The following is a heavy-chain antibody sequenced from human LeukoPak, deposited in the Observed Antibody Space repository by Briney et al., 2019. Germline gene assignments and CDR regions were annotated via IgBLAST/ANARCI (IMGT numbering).Heavy chain of an antibody. CDR2: IYYSGST. CDR3: ARHGLQTYYYGSGSQAFDI. V-gene: IGHV4-59*08. D-gene: IGHD3-10*01. Sequence: SETLSLTCTVSGGSISSYYWSWIRQPPGKGLEWIGYIYYSGSTKYNPSLKSRVTISVDTSKNQFSLKLNSVTAADTAVYYCARHGLQTYYYGSGSQAFDIWDQGTMVTVSS. CDR1: GGSISSYY. J-gene: IGHJ3*02.